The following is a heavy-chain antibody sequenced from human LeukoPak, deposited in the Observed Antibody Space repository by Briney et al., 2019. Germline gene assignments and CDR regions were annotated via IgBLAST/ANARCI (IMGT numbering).Heavy chain of an antibody. D-gene: IGHD2-2*01. CDR1: GGSFSGYY. Sequence: SETLSLTCAVYGGSFSGYYWSWIRQPPGKGLEWIGEINHSGSTNYNPSLKSRVTISVDTSKNQFSLKLSSVTAADTAVYYCARGRWIVVVPAAFYFDYWGQGTLVTVSS. V-gene: IGHV4-34*01. CDR3: ARGRWIVVVPAAFYFDY. CDR2: INHSGST. J-gene: IGHJ4*02.